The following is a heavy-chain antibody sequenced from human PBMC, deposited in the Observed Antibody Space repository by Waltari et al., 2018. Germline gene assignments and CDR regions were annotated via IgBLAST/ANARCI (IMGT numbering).Heavy chain of an antibody. CDR3: TRDGDFFDY. CDR2: ISGSGGST. J-gene: IGHJ4*02. Sequence: VQLQQWGAGLLKPSETLSLTCAVYGGSFSGYYWIWIRQPPGKGLEWVSAISGSGGSTYYADSVKGRFTISRDNSKNTLYLQMNSLKTEDTAVYYCTRDGDFFDYWGQGTLVTVSS. CDR1: GGSFSGYY. V-gene: IGHV3-23*01. D-gene: IGHD4-17*01.